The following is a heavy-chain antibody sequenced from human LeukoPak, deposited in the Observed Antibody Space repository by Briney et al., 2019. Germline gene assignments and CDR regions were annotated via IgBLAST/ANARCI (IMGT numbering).Heavy chain of an antibody. J-gene: IGHJ4*02. D-gene: IGHD3-3*01. CDR1: GGSISSSNW. V-gene: IGHV4-4*02. CDR2: IYHSGST. Sequence: SGTLSLTCAVSGGSISSSNWWSWVRQPPGKGLEWIGEIYHSGSTNYNPPLKSRVTISVDRSKNQFSLKLSSVTAADTAVYYCTSTYYDFWSGSYYFDYWGQGTLVTVSS. CDR3: TSTYYDFWSGSYYFDY.